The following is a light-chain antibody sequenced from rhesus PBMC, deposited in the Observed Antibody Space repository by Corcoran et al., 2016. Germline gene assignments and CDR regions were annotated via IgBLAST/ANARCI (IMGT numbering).Light chain of an antibody. CDR2: VAS. J-gene: IGKJ3*01. Sequence: DIQMTQSPSSLSASVGHTVTITRRASQDISSYLNWFQQKPGKAPKLMFYVASSLESGVPSRFSGSGPGTDFTLTIRSLQPEDFATYYCLQHDSYPFTFGPVTKLDIK. V-gene: IGKV1-28*02. CDR1: QDISSY. CDR3: LQHDSYPFT.